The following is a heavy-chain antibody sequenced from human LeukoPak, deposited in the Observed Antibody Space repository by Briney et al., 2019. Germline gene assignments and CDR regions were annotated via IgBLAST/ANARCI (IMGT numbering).Heavy chain of an antibody. J-gene: IGHJ6*02. Sequence: GGSLRLSCAASGFTFSSYGMHWVRQAPGKGLEWVAVIGFVGRIKNYADSVKGRFTISRDNSKNTLYLQMNSLRAEDTAVYYCAREGGGIVVVPAARPLTDYYYYGMDVWGQGTTVTDSS. CDR2: IGFVGRIK. D-gene: IGHD2-2*02. CDR1: GFTFSSYG. V-gene: IGHV3-33*01. CDR3: AREGGGIVVVPAARPLTDYYYYGMDV.